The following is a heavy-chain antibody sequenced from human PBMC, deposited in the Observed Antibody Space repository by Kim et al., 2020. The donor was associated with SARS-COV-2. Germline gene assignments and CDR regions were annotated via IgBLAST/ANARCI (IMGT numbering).Heavy chain of an antibody. CDR2: VSYDGTNE. Sequence: GGSLRLSCAASGFTFSNYGMHWVRQAPGKGLEGVAVVSYDGTNEYYADSVKGRFTISRDNSKNTLYLQMSSLRVEDTAVYYCVKDSEYSSCCHAFYWGQG. CDR3: VKDSEYSSCCHAFY. CDR1: GFTFSNYG. V-gene: IGHV3-30*18. J-gene: IGHJ4*02. D-gene: IGHD6-19*01.